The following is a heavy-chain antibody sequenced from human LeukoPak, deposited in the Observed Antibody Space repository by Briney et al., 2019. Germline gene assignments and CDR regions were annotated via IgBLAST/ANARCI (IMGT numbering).Heavy chain of an antibody. CDR3: AKGRAATVSVFAPAAIKTLVRFDT. V-gene: IGHV4-34*01. J-gene: IGHJ5*02. Sequence: SETLSLTCAVYGGAFSDYYWNWIRQPPGKGLEWIGEISQSGSTTYSPSLRGRVTIGVDPSRKQFSLQVISVTAADTAVYYCAKGRAATVSVFAPAAIKTLVRFDTWGQGTLVTVSS. CDR2: ISQSGST. CDR1: GGAFSDYY. D-gene: IGHD2-2*01.